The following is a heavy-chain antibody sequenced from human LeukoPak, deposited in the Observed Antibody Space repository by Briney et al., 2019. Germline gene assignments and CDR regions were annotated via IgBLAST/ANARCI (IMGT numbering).Heavy chain of an antibody. CDR3: AKVQLGIGVDY. D-gene: IGHD7-27*01. J-gene: IGHJ4*02. Sequence: RGSLRFSCAASGFSFSSYAVSWVRQAPGRGLEWVSGISDGGSRTYYADSVKGRFTISRDDSKNTLYLQMNSLRAEDTAVYYCAKVQLGIGVDYWGQGTLVTVSS. V-gene: IGHV3-23*01. CDR1: GFSFSSYA. CDR2: ISDGGSRT.